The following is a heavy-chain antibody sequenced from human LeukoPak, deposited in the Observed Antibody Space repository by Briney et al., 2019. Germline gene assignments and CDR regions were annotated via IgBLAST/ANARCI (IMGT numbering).Heavy chain of an antibody. CDR1: GGSISSSIYY. V-gene: IGHV4-39*07. J-gene: IGHJ4*02. D-gene: IGHD3-22*01. CDR3: ARDKGYDYDTSGHFDY. CDR2: IHHSGTT. Sequence: KPSETLSLTCTVSGGSISSSIYYWGWIRQPPGKGLEWIGSIHHSGTTYYNPSLKSRVTISVDKSKNQFSLKLSSVTAADTAVYYCARDKGYDYDTSGHFDYWGQGTLVTVSS.